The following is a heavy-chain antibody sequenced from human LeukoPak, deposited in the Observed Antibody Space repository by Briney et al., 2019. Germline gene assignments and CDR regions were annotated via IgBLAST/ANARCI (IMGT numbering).Heavy chain of an antibody. CDR2: IRYDGSNK. J-gene: IGHJ4*02. CDR1: GFTFRIYG. V-gene: IGHV3-30*02. CDR3: AKKEGYLDWLDY. D-gene: IGHD3-9*01. Sequence: GGSLRLSCAASGFTFRIYGMHWVRQAPGKGLDWVAYIRYDGSNKQYADSVKGRFTISRDNSRNTLYLQMNSLRTEATAVYYCAKKEGYLDWLDYWGQGTLVTVSS.